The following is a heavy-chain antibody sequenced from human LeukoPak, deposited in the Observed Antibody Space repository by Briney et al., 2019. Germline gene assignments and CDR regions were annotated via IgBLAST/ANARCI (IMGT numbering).Heavy chain of an antibody. CDR3: ARDTSYYDSSGPSIDY. CDR2: INPNGGRT. V-gene: IGHV1-46*01. J-gene: IGHJ4*02. CDR1: ENTFTNYY. D-gene: IGHD3-22*01. Sequence: ASVKVSCKASENTFTNYYMHWVRQAPGQGLEWLGLINPNGGRTTYAKNFQGRVTMTRDTSTTTVYLELSSLRSEDTAVYYCARDTSYYDSSGPSIDYWGQGTLVIVSS.